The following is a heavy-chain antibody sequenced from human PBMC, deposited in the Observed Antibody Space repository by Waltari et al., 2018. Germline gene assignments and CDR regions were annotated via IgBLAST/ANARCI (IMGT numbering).Heavy chain of an antibody. J-gene: IGHJ6*02. CDR3: ARHGLDCSSTSCAGGYYYYGMDV. Sequence: QVQLQESGPGLVKPSQTLSLTCTVSGGSISSGGYYWSWIRQHPGTALEWIGYIYYSGSTYYNPSLKSRVTISVDTSKNQFSLKLSSVTAADTAMYYCARHGLDCSSTSCAGGYYYYGMDVWGQGTTVTVSS. CDR1: GGSISSGGYY. V-gene: IGHV4-31*03. D-gene: IGHD2-2*01. CDR2: IYYSGST.